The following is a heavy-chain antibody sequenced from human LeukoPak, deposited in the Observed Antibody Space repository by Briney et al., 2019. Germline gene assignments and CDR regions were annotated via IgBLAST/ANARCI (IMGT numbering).Heavy chain of an antibody. CDR1: SGSISSYY. V-gene: IGHV4-59*08. CDR3: ARILSYYDFWSGYYDYWYFDL. CDR2: AYYSGST. D-gene: IGHD3-3*01. Sequence: SETLSLTCTVSSGSISSYYWSWIRQPPGKGLEWVGCAYYSGSTNYNPSLKSRASISIDTSKKEVSLKLSSVTAADTAVYYCARILSYYDFWSGYYDYWYFDLWGRGTLVTVSS. J-gene: IGHJ2*01.